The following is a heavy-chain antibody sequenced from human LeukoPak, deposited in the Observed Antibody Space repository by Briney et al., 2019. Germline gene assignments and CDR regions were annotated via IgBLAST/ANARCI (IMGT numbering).Heavy chain of an antibody. CDR2: INPNSGGT. CDR1: GYSFTAYY. CDR3: ARVGTIFRDGNWFDP. J-gene: IGHJ5*02. V-gene: IGHV1-2*02. Sequence: ASVKVSCKASGYSFTAYYMHWVRQAPGQGLEWMGWINPNSGGTNYAQKFQGRVTMTGDTSISTAYMELSRLRSDDTAVYYCARVGTIFRDGNWFDPWGQGTRVTVSS. D-gene: IGHD3-9*01.